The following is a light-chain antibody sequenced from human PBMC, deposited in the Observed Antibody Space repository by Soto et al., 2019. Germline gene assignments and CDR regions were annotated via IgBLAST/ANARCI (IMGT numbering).Light chain of an antibody. CDR2: SNN. Sequence: QSVLTQPPSASGTPGQRVTISCSGSSSNIGSNTVNWYQQLPGTAPKLRIYSNNQRPSGVPDRFSGSKSGTSASLAISGLQSEDEADYYCAAWEDSLNCAVFGGGTQLTVL. CDR1: SSNIGSNT. J-gene: IGLJ7*01. V-gene: IGLV1-44*01. CDR3: AAWEDSLNCAV.